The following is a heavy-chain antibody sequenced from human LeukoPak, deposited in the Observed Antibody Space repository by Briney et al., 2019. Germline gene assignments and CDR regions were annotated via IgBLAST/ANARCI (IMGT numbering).Heavy chain of an antibody. J-gene: IGHJ6*02. CDR1: GGSISSYY. CDR2: IYYSGST. D-gene: IGHD3-10*01. Sequence: PSETLSLTCTVSGGSISSYYWSWIRQPPGKGLEWIGYIYYSGSTSYNPSLKSRVTISVDTSKNQFSLRLTSLTAADTAVYYCARGISGSGTYYYGMDVWGQGTTVTVSS. V-gene: IGHV4-59*01. CDR3: ARGISGSGTYYYGMDV.